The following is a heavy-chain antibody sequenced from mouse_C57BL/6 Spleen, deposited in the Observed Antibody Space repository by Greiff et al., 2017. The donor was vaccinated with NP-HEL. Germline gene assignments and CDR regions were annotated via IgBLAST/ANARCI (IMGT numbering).Heavy chain of an antibody. D-gene: IGHD1-1*01. CDR3: ARLSRSYYAMDY. CDR1: GYTFTSYW. V-gene: IGHV1-59*01. Sequence: VQLQQPGAELVRPGTSVKLSCKASGYTFTSYWMHWVKQRPGQGLEWIGVIDPSDSYTNYNQKFKGKATLTVDTSSSTAYMQLSSLTSEDSAVYYCARLSRSYYAMDYWGQGTSVTVSS. CDR2: IDPSDSYT. J-gene: IGHJ4*01.